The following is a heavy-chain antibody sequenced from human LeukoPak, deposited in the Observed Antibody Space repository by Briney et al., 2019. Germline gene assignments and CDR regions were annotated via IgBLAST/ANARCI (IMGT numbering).Heavy chain of an antibody. CDR1: AFTLSRFA. J-gene: IGHJ4*02. V-gene: IGHV3-23*01. D-gene: IGHD6-13*01. CDR2: ISGSGGST. CDR3: ATYRSSWYCFDY. Sequence: GGSLRLSCSAYAFTLSRFAMRCVRQAPGKGLEWVSAISGSGGSTYYADSVKGRFTIIRNNSKNTLYLQINSLRAEDSAVYYWATYRSSWYCFDYWGQGTLVTVSS.